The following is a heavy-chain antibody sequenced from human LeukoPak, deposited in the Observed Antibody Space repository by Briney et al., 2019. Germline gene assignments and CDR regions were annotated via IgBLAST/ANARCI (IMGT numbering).Heavy chain of an antibody. D-gene: IGHD6-19*01. V-gene: IGHV1-24*01. CDR2: FDPEDGET. Sequence: ASVKVSCKVSGYTLTELSMHWVRQAPGKGLEWMGGFDPEDGETIYAQKFQGRVTMTEDTSTDTAYMELSSLRSEDTAVYYCARTVTTRGGWYRSEAFDIWGQGTMVTVSS. J-gene: IGHJ3*02. CDR1: GYTLTELS. CDR3: ARTVTTRGGWYRSEAFDI.